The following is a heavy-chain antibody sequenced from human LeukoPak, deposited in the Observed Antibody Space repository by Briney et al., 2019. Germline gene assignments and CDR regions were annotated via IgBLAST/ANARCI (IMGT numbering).Heavy chain of an antibody. D-gene: IGHD1-26*01. CDR1: GFSLSDYY. J-gene: IGHJ4*02. CDR3: ARDRGIVEATVGYYFDY. V-gene: IGHV3-11*01. Sequence: PGGSLRLSCAASGFSLSDYYMSWIRQAPGKGLEWLSYITNGGSTTYYVDSVKGRFTISRDNAKNSLYLQMNSRRAEDTAVYYCARDRGIVEATVGYYFDYWGQGTLVTVSS. CDR2: ITNGGSTT.